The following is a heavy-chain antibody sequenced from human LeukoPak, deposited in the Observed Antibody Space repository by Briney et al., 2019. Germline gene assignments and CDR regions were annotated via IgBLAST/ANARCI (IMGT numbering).Heavy chain of an antibody. Sequence: SETLSLTCTVSGGSISSYYWSWIRQPPGKGLEWIGYIYTSGSTNYNPSLKSRVTISVDTSKNQFSLKLSSVTAADTAVYYCARLRGDIVVVPAAIYYYMDVWGKGTTVTVSS. CDR3: ARLRGDIVVVPAAIYYYMDV. D-gene: IGHD2-2*01. V-gene: IGHV4-4*09. CDR2: IYTSGST. J-gene: IGHJ6*03. CDR1: GGSISSYY.